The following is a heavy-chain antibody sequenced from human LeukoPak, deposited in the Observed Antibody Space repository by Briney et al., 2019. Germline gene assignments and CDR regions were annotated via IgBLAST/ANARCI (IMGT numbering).Heavy chain of an antibody. V-gene: IGHV5-51*01. J-gene: IGHJ4*02. CDR1: GYIFTTYW. CDR3: ARHGGSYDYDS. CDR2: IYPGDSDT. Sequence: GESLKISXKGSGYIFTTYWIACVRQMPGKGLEWMGLIYPGDSDTRYSPSFQGQVTISADKSISTAYLQWSSLEASDTAMYYCARHGGSYDYDSWGQGTLVTVSS. D-gene: IGHD5-12*01.